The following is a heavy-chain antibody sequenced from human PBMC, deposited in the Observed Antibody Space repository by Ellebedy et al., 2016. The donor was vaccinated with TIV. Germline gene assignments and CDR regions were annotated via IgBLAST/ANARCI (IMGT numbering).Heavy chain of an antibody. CDR3: ARRGSYGAYSVQVNSWFDL. CDR1: GFSFRSYW. V-gene: IGHV3-7*01. CDR2: IYQDGSEQ. J-gene: IGHJ5*02. Sequence: GESLKISCEASGFSFRSYWMSWVRQAPGKGLEWLANIYQDGSEQFYVDSVKGRFTIYRDNAKNSLYLHINSLRAEDTAVYYCARRGSYGAYSVQVNSWFDLWGQGTLVTVSS. D-gene: IGHD4-17*01.